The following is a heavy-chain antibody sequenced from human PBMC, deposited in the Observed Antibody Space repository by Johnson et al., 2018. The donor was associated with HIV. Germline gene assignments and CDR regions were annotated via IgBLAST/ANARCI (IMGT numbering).Heavy chain of an antibody. D-gene: IGHD3-16*01. V-gene: IGHV3-33*01. CDR1: GFTFSTYG. CDR3: ARQGGRVFYAFDI. J-gene: IGHJ3*02. CDR2: MWYDGSNK. Sequence: QVQLVESGGGVVQPGRSLRLSCAASGFTFSTYGMHWVRQAPGKGLEWVAVMWYDGSNKYYADSVKGRFTISRDNSKNTLYLQMNSLRAEDTAVYYCARQGGRVFYAFDIWGQGTMVTVSS.